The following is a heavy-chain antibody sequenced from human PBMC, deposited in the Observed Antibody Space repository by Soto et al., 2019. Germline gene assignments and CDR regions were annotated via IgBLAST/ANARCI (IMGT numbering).Heavy chain of an antibody. D-gene: IGHD3-10*01. CDR2: INPSGGST. CDR3: ARGRRYYGSGSYSGPQTSTLHHLTFDY. Sequence: GASVKVSCKASGYTFTSYYMHWVRQAPGQGLEWMGIINPSGGSTSYAQKFQGRVTMTRDTSTSTVYMELSSLRSEDTAVYYCARGRRYYGSGSYSGPQTSTLHHLTFDYWGQGTLVTVSS. J-gene: IGHJ4*02. V-gene: IGHV1-46*01. CDR1: GYTFTSYY.